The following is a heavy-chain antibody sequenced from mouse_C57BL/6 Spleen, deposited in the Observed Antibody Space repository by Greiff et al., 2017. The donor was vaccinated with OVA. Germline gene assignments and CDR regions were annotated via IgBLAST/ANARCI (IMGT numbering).Heavy chain of an antibody. CDR1: GYTFTSYW. V-gene: IGHV1-69*01. Sequence: QVQLQQPGAELVMPGASVKLSCKASGYTFTSYWMHWVKQRPGQGLEWIGEIDPSDSYTNYNQKFKGKSTLTVDKSSSTAYMQLSSLTSEDSAVYYCARDFLITTVAAGYFDVWGTGTTVTISS. CDR3: ARDFLITTVAAGYFDV. D-gene: IGHD1-1*01. J-gene: IGHJ1*03. CDR2: IDPSDSYT.